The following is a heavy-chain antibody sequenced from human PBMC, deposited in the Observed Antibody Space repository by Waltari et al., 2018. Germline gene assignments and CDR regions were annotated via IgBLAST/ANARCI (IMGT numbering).Heavy chain of an antibody. CDR1: GGTFSSYA. CDR2: SIPSFGTA. Sequence: QVQLVQSGAEVKKPGSSVKVSCKASGGTFSSYAISWVRQAPGQGLEWMGGSIPSFGTANYAQEFQGRGTITADESTSTAYMELSSLRSEDTAVYYCAIRYCSSTSCYRLYYYYGMDVWGQGTTVTVSS. CDR3: AIRYCSSTSCYRLYYYYGMDV. V-gene: IGHV1-69*01. D-gene: IGHD2-2*01. J-gene: IGHJ6*02.